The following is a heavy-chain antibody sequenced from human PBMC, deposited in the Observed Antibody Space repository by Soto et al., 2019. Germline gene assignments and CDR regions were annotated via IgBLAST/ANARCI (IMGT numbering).Heavy chain of an antibody. CDR1: GVTFSSYG. CDR3: ARDDAFDNENGFDM. V-gene: IGHV3-33*08. J-gene: IGHJ3*02. D-gene: IGHD3-3*02. Sequence: PGGSLRLSCAASGVTFSSYGMHWGRQGPGKGLEWVAVIVSDGSAIYHADSLEGRFFISRDNSKDILYLQMNSLRVEDTAVYYCARDDAFDNENGFDMWGPGTMVTVSS. CDR2: IVSDGSAI.